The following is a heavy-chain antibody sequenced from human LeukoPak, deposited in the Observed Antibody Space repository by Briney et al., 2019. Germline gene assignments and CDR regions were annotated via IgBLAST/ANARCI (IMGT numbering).Heavy chain of an antibody. Sequence: PGGSLRLSCAASGFTFSSYWMCWVRQAPGKGLEWVANIKQDGSEKYYVDSVKGRFTISRDNAKNSLYLQMNSLRAEDTAVYYCARDWQYSSGGYDGYYFDYWGQGTLVTVSS. CDR3: ARDWQYSSGGYDGYYFDY. J-gene: IGHJ4*02. V-gene: IGHV3-7*03. CDR1: GFTFSSYW. CDR2: IKQDGSEK. D-gene: IGHD6-19*01.